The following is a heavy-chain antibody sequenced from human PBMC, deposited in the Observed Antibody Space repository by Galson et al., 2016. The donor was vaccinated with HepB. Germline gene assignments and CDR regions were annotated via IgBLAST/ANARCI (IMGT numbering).Heavy chain of an antibody. Sequence: SLRLSCAASKFIFSNVWMSWVRQTPGKGLEWVGEIHHGGNTNYNPSLESRVTISVDKSRNQFSLMLTSVTAADTAVYFCARHMALPATRGFDSWGQGTLVTVSS. CDR1: KFIFSNVW. CDR2: IHHGGNT. V-gene: IGHV4-4*01. J-gene: IGHJ4*02. CDR3: ARHMALPATRGFDS. D-gene: IGHD2-15*01.